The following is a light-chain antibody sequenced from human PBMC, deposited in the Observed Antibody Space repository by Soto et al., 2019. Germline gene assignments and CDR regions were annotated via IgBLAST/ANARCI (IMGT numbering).Light chain of an antibody. J-gene: IGKJ3*01. Sequence: AIQMTQSPASLSAAAGDRVTITCRASQDIRKDLAWYQQKPGKAPKLLIYAASTLQTGVPSRFSGSGSDTDFTLTISSLQPDDFATYYCLQDHSFLTFGPGTKVHFK. CDR2: AAS. CDR1: QDIRKD. CDR3: LQDHSFLT. V-gene: IGKV1-6*01.